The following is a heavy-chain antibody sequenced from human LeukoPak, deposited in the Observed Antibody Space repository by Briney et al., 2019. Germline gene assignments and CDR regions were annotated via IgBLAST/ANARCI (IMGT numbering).Heavy chain of an antibody. CDR2: INPNSGGT. D-gene: IGHD3-22*01. Sequence: EASVKVSCKASGYTFTGYYMHWVRQAPGQGLEWMGWINPNSGGTNYAQKFQGRVTMTRDTSISTAYMELSRLRSDDTAVYYCARDDRGSSGYDAFDIWGQGTMVTVSS. CDR3: ARDDRGSSGYDAFDI. V-gene: IGHV1-2*02. J-gene: IGHJ3*02. CDR1: GYTFTGYY.